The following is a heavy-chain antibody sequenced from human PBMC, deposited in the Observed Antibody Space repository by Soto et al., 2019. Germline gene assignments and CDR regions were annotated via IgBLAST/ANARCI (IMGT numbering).Heavy chain of an antibody. D-gene: IGHD5-12*01. CDR3: ARAGVATIYPRNNWFDP. CDR1: GDSISSGDYF. J-gene: IGHJ5*02. Sequence: SETLSLTCTVSGDSISSGDYFWSWLRQHPGKGLEWIGYIYYSGSTYYNPSLKSRVTISVDTSKNQFSLNLSSVTAADTAMYYCARAGVATIYPRNNWFDPWGQVTLVTVS. V-gene: IGHV4-30-4*01. CDR2: IYYSGST.